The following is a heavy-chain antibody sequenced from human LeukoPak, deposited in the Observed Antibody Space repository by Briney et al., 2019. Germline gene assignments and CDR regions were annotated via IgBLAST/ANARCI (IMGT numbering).Heavy chain of an antibody. CDR1: GFTFSSYA. Sequence: GGSLRLSCAASGFTFSSYAMTWVHQAPGKGLAWVSTVGAGGRRTYYADSVRGRFTISRDNSKNTLYLQMNTLRAEDTAVYYCAKGLDYYGSGSYDHWGQGTLVTVSS. CDR3: AKGLDYYGSGSYDH. D-gene: IGHD3-10*01. V-gene: IGHV3-23*01. J-gene: IGHJ4*02. CDR2: VGAGGRRT.